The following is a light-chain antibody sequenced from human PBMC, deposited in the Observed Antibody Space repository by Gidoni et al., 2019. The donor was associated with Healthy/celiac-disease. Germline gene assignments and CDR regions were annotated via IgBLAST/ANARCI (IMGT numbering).Light chain of an antibody. V-gene: IGKV1-39*01. CDR1: QSISSY. J-gene: IGKJ4*02. Sequence: DIKMTQSPSSLSASVGDRVTIACRASQSISSYLNWYQQKPGKAPKLLIHAASSLQSGVPSRFSGSGSGTEFNLTISSLQPEDFATYYCQQSYSTPRLTFGGGTKVEIK. CDR2: AAS. CDR3: QQSYSTPRLT.